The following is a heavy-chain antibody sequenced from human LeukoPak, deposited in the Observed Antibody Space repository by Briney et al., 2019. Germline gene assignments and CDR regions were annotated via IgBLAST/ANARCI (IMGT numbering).Heavy chain of an antibody. CDR1: GFTFSSYG. CDR2: IRYDGSNK. J-gene: IGHJ4*02. CDR3: AKGGRFQLLFLDY. Sequence: GGSLRLSCAASGFTFSSYGMYWVRQAPGKGLEWVAFIRYDGSNKYYADSVKGRFTISRDNSKNTLYLQMNSLRAEDAAVYFCAKGGRFQLLFLDYWGQGILVTVSS. V-gene: IGHV3-30*02. D-gene: IGHD2-2*01.